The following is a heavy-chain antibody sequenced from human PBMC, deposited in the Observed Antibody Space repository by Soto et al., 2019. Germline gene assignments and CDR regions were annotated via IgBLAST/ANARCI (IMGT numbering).Heavy chain of an antibody. J-gene: IGHJ4*02. V-gene: IGHV1-2*02. CDR3: ARDRRRDSYGYYFDY. CDR1: GYTFTGYY. D-gene: IGHD5-18*01. Sequence: WASVKVSCKASGYTFTGYYMHWVRQAPGQGLEWMGWINPNSGGTNYAQKFQGRVTMTRDTSISTAYMELSRLRSDDTAVYYCARDRRRDSYGYYFDYWGQGTLVTVSS. CDR2: INPNSGGT.